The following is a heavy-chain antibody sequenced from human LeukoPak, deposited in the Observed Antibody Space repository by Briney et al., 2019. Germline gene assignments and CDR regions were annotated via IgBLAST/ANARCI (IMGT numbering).Heavy chain of an antibody. V-gene: IGHV3-30*18. CDR2: ISYDGSNK. J-gene: IGHJ4*02. Sequence: GRSLRLSCAASGFTFSSYGMHWVRQAPGKGLEWVAVISYDGSNKYYADSVKGRFTISRDNSKNTLYLQMNSLRAEDTAVYYCAKDRGSSWYPYYFDYWGQGTLVTVSS. CDR3: AKDRGSSWYPYYFDY. D-gene: IGHD6-13*01. CDR1: GFTFSSYG.